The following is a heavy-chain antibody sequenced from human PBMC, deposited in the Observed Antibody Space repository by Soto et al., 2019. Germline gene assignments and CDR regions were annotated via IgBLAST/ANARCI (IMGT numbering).Heavy chain of an antibody. CDR3: ARDKRMSHNDWWWFDP. CDR1: GSSMSSYY. Sequence: PSETLSLTCTVSGSSMSSYYWSWIRQPAGEGLEWIGRIYTSGSTNYNPSLKSRVTMSVDASKNQFSLRLTSVTAADTAVYYCARDKRMSHNDWWWFDPWGQGILVTVSS. D-gene: IGHD2-8*02. J-gene: IGHJ5*02. V-gene: IGHV4-4*07. CDR2: IYTSGST.